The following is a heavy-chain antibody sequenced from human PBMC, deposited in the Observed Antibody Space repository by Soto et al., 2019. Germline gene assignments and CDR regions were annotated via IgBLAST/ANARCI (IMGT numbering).Heavy chain of an antibody. D-gene: IGHD5-18*01. CDR1: GYTFTSYY. CDR3: ARDGGYSYGYLRGNYFDY. CDR2: INPSGGST. J-gene: IGHJ4*02. Sequence: QVQLVQSGAEVKKPGASVKVSCKASGYTFTSYYMHWVRQAPGQGLESMGIINPSGGSTSYAQKFRGRVTMTRDPSTSTVYREVRSLRSEDTAVYYCARDGGYSYGYLRGNYFDYWGQGTLVTVSS. V-gene: IGHV1-46*01.